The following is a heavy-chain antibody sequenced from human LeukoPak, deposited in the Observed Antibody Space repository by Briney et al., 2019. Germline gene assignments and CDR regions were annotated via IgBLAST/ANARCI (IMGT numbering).Heavy chain of an antibody. V-gene: IGHV3-23*01. Sequence: GGSLRLSCAASGFTSSSYAMSWVRQAPGKGLEWVSAISGSGGSTYYADSVKGRFTISRDNSKNTLYLQMNSLRAEDTAVYYCAKETLGYCSSTSCYGGLDYWGQGTLVTVSS. CDR2: ISGSGGST. CDR1: GFTSSSYA. D-gene: IGHD2-2*01. J-gene: IGHJ4*02. CDR3: AKETLGYCSSTSCYGGLDY.